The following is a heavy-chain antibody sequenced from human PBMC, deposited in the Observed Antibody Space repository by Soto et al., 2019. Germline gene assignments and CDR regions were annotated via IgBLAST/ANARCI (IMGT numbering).Heavy chain of an antibody. Sequence: SETLPFTSTVSGRGTSSGGYYWRWNSQNPGKGLEWIRYIYYSGSTYYNPSLKSRVTISVDTSKNQFSLKLSSVTAADTAVYYCARVAGWSSPLYWFDPWGQGTLVTVSS. D-gene: IGHD6-19*01. CDR2: IYYSGST. CDR1: GRGTSSGGYY. CDR3: ARVAGWSSPLYWFDP. V-gene: IGHV4-31*03. J-gene: IGHJ5*02.